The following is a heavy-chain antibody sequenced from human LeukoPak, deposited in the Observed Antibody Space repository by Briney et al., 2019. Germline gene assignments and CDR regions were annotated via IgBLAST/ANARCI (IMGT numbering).Heavy chain of an antibody. CDR3: ARFWGSDWFDP. Sequence: GGSLRLSCAASGFTFRIYVMSWVRQAPGKGLDWVSTLSGSGANTYYTDSVKGRFTISRDNSKNTLYLQMNSLRAEDTAVYYCARFWGSDWFDPWGQGTLVTVSS. J-gene: IGHJ5*02. D-gene: IGHD7-27*01. V-gene: IGHV3-23*01. CDR1: GFTFRIYV. CDR2: LSGSGANT.